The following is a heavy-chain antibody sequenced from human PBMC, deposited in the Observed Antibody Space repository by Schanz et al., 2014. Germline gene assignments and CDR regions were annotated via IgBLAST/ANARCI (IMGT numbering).Heavy chain of an antibody. D-gene: IGHD6-13*01. V-gene: IGHV1-2*06. CDR2: INPNSGGT. J-gene: IGHJ6*02. CDR1: GHPFTAYY. CDR3: ARDGHSSIWDSYYFYGLDV. Sequence: QVQLVQSGAEVKKPGASVKVSCKASGHPFTAYYMHWVRQAPGQGLEWMGRINPNSGGTNYVENFQGRVTMTRDTSTSTVYMELSRLTSDDTALYYCARDGHSSIWDSYYFYGLDVWGQGTTVTVSS.